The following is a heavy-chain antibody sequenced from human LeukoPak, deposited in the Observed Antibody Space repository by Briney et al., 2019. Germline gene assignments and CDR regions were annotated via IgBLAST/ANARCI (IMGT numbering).Heavy chain of an antibody. CDR2: INPNSGGT. J-gene: IGHJ4*02. CDR1: GYTFTGYY. Sequence: ASVKVSCKASGYTFTGYYMHWVRQAPGQGLEWMGWINPNSGGTNYAQKFQGRVTMTRDTSISTAYMELSRLRSDDTAVYYCARASPGYSSSSSIDYWGQGTLVTVSS. D-gene: IGHD6-6*01. CDR3: ARASPGYSSSSSIDY. V-gene: IGHV1-2*02.